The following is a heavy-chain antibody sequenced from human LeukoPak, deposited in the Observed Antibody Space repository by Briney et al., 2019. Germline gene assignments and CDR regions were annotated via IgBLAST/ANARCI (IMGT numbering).Heavy chain of an antibody. CDR1: GFTFSDHY. CDR3: AQGKGSSGWRD. Sequence: GGSLRLSCTVSGFTFSDHYMEWVRQAPGKGLEWVSAISGSGGSTYYADSVKGRFTISRDNSKNTLYLQMNSLRAEDTAVYYCAQGKGSSGWRDWGQGTLVTVSS. D-gene: IGHD6-19*01. CDR2: ISGSGGST. V-gene: IGHV3-23*01. J-gene: IGHJ4*02.